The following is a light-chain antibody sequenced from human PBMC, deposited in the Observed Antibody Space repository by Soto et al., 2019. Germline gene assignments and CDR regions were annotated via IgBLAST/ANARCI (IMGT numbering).Light chain of an antibody. J-gene: IGKJ1*01. Sequence: EIVLTQSPGTLSLSPGERATLSCRASQSVSNNYLAWYQQKPGQAPRLLIYGASSRATGIPDRFSGSGSGTDFTLTVSRLEPEDFAVYYFQPFGSSPRTFGQGTKVEIK. CDR3: QPFGSSPRT. CDR2: GAS. CDR1: QSVSNNY. V-gene: IGKV3-20*01.